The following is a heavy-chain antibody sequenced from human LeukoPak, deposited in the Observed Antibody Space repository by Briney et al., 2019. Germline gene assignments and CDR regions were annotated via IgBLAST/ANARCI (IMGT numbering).Heavy chain of an antibody. CDR2: INTESSDI. CDR1: GYTCSRYA. Sequence: QPGVSLRLSCAASGYTCSRYAMHGVREARGKGLQWVSNINTESSDIHYADSVKGRFTISRDNARNTLYLQLSSLRAEDSAVYYCARDTFQPGLIDSWGQGTLVTVSS. J-gene: IGHJ4*02. V-gene: IGHV3-48*04. CDR3: ARDTFQPGLIDS. D-gene: IGHD2-2*01.